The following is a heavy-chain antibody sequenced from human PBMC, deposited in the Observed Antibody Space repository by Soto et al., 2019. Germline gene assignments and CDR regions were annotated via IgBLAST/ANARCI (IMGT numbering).Heavy chain of an antibody. CDR2: IYYSGST. Sequence: VQLQESGPGLVKPSQTLSLTCTGSDVSISSGGYYWGWIRQHPVKGLEWIGYIYYSGSTYYNPSLKSRVTISVDRAKNQFSLKLSTVTAADTAVYDCAASITGASFDYWGQGTLVTVS. D-gene: IGHD1-20*01. CDR3: AASITGASFDY. V-gene: IGHV4-31*03. J-gene: IGHJ4*02. CDR1: DVSISSGGYY.